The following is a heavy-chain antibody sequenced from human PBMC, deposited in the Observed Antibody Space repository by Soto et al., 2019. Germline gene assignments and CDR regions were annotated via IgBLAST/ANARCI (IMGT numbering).Heavy chain of an antibody. J-gene: IGHJ6*01. CDR2: IYSGGVT. Sequence: WGSLIISCASSDFTVKNYQMNWVRQAPGKGLEWVSVIYSGGVTYYPDSVKGRFTTIRDTSKNTVYLQMNSLRADDTAMYYCARDPSTKGYYGLDVWGQGTPVTVSS. CDR3: ARDPSTKGYYGLDV. CDR1: DFTVKNYQ. V-gene: IGHV3-53*01.